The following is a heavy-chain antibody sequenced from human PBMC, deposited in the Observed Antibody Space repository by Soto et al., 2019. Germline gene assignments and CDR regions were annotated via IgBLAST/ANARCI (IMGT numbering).Heavy chain of an antibody. CDR2: ISASGDFI. J-gene: IGHJ4*02. CDR3: ARLGFVLPAANYDY. V-gene: IGHV3-21*01. D-gene: IGHD2-2*01. Sequence: GGSLRLSCAASGFNFRTYAVNWVRQAPGKGLEWVASISASGDFIYYADSVKGRFTISRDSTRNSLFLQMNNLRAEDTAIYYCARLGFVLPAANYDYWGQGTLVTVSS. CDR1: GFNFRTYA.